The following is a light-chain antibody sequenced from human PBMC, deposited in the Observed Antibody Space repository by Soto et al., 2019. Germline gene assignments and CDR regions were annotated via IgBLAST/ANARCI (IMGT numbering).Light chain of an antibody. CDR2: VAS. J-gene: IGKJ4*01. Sequence: EIVMTQSPVTLSVSPGDRATLSCRASQSVNSNLAWYQQKPGQTPKLLTYVASTRATGIPARFSGSGSGTEFTLAIRSLQCEGCAVYYCQQYNVWPLTFGGVTKVEFK. CDR1: QSVNSN. V-gene: IGKV3-15*01. CDR3: QQYNVWPLT.